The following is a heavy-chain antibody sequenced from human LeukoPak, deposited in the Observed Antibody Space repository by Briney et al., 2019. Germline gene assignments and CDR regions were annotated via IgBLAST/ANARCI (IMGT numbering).Heavy chain of an antibody. CDR2: ISASGGST. Sequence: PGGSLRLSCAASGFTFSSYAMSWVRQAPGKGLEWVPAISASGGSTFYADSVKGRFTISRDNSKNTLYLQMNSLRAEDTALYYCARPWRDSGGYLDAFDIWGQGTMVTVSS. D-gene: IGHD3-22*01. J-gene: IGHJ3*02. CDR1: GFTFSSYA. V-gene: IGHV3-23*01. CDR3: ARPWRDSGGYLDAFDI.